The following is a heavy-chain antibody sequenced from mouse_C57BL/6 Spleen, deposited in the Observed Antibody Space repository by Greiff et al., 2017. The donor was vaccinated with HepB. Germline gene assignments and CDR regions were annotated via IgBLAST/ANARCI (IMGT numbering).Heavy chain of an antibody. D-gene: IGHD2-3*01. J-gene: IGHJ2*01. CDR2: IYPSYGET. V-gene: IGHV1-61*01. CDR1: GYSFTNYC. Sequence: QVQLQQPGPELVRPGSSVKLSCKASGYSFTNYCMDWVKQRPGQGLEWIGKIYPSYGETNYNQKFKDKATLTVDKSSSTAYMQLSSLTSEDSAVCSCARDGDYDGYYLDYWGQGTTLTVSS. CDR3: ARDGDYDGYYLDY.